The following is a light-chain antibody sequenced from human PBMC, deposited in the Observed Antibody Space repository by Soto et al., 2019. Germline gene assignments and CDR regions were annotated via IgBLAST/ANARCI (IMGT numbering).Light chain of an antibody. CDR2: AAS. J-gene: IGKJ3*01. CDR1: QSISSY. Sequence: DLQMTQSPSSLSASVGDRVTITCRASQSISSYLNWYQQKPGKAPNLLIYAASSLQSGVPSRFSGSGSGTDFTLTISSLQPEDFATYYCQQSYSTPLTFGPGTKVDIK. V-gene: IGKV1-39*01. CDR3: QQSYSTPLT.